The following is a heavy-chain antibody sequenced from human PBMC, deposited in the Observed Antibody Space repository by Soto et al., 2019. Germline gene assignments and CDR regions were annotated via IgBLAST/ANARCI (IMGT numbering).Heavy chain of an antibody. CDR2: ITDSGSGT. J-gene: IGHJ4*02. CDR1: GFTFSSCA. D-gene: IGHD3-10*01. Sequence: EVQLLESGGGLVQPGGSLRLSCAASGFTFSSCAMRWVRQTPEKGLEWVSTITDSGSGTYYAESVKGRFTISRHNSKNTLYLQMNSLRAEDTAVYYCVKDLEGVIRGVMFHWGQGTPVTVSS. V-gene: IGHV3-23*01. CDR3: VKDLEGVIRGVMFH.